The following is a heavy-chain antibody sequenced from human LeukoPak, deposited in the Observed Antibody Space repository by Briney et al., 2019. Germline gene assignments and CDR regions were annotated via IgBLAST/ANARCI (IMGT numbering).Heavy chain of an antibody. V-gene: IGHV3-21*01. CDR2: ISSSSSYI. CDR3: ARVGPEDYGGNSDY. CDR1: GFTFSSYS. Sequence: GGSLRLSCAASGFTFSSYSMNWVRQAPGKGLKWVSSISSSSSYIYYADSVKGRFTISRDNAKNSLYLQMNSLRAEDTAVYYCARVGPEDYGGNSDYWGQGTLVTVSS. J-gene: IGHJ4*02. D-gene: IGHD4-23*01.